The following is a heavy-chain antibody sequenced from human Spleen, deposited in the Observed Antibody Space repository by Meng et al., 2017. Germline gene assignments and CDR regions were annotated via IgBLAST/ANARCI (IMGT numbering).Heavy chain of an antibody. D-gene: IGHD4-11*01. CDR1: GGSLSGYY. Sequence: QVQLQQWGAGPLKPSETLSLTCAVYGGSLSGYYWNWIRQPPGKGLEWIGEINQSGNGNNNPSLKSRVTISVDTSQNNLSLKLSSVTAADSAVYYCARGPTTMAHDFDYWGQGTLVTVSS. J-gene: IGHJ4*02. CDR3: ARGPTTMAHDFDY. CDR2: INQSGNG. V-gene: IGHV4-34*01.